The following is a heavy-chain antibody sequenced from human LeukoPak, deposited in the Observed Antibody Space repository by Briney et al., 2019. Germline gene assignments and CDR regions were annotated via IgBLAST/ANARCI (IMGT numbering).Heavy chain of an antibody. D-gene: IGHD1-26*01. V-gene: IGHV1-18*01. CDR2: ISAYNGNT. CDR3: ARGSEWEQLDWFDP. CDR1: GYTFTSYG. J-gene: IGHJ5*02. Sequence: ASVKVSCKASGYTFTSYGISWVQQAPGQGLEWMGWISAYNGNTNYAQKLQGRVTMTTDTSTSTAYMELRSLRSDDTAVYYCARGSEWEQLDWFDPWGQGTLVTVSS.